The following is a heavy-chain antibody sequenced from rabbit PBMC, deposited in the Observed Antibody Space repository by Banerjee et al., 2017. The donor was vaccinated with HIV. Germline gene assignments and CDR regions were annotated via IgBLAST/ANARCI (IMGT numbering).Heavy chain of an antibody. CDR3: ARAGYGDSRWYFNL. D-gene: IGHD4-2*01. V-gene: IGHV1S47*01. Sequence: QEQLVESGGGLVQPGGSLKLSCKASGFDFSSYGVSWVRQAPGKGLEWIGIIYAGKGSTDYASWVNGRFTISRDNAQNTVDLQMNSLTAADTATYFCARAGYGDSRWYFNLWGPGTLVTVS. J-gene: IGHJ4*01. CDR2: IYAGKGST. CDR1: GFDFSSYG.